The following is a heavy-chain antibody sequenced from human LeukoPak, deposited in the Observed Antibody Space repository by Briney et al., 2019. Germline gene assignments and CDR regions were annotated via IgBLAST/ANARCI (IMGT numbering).Heavy chain of an antibody. CDR2: IYYSGST. CDR3: ARHYDSSGHWYYFDY. Sequence: SETLSLTCTVSGGSISSYYWSWIRQPPGKGLEWMGYIYYSGSTNYNSSLKSRVTISVDTSKNQFSLKLSSVTAADTAVYYCARHYDSSGHWYYFDYWGQGTLVTVSS. CDR1: GGSISSYY. J-gene: IGHJ4*02. V-gene: IGHV4-59*08. D-gene: IGHD3-22*01.